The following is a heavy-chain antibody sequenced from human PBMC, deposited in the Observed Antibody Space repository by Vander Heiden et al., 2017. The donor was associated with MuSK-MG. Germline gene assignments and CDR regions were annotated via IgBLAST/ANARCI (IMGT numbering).Heavy chain of an antibody. CDR3: AKWGQAVVTGFYDS. V-gene: IGHV3-23*01. CDR1: GFAFRNYA. CDR2: ISAPGHRT. Sequence: EVQLLESGGGLAQPGGSLRLSCAASGFAFRNYAISWVRQAPGKGLEWVSTISAPGHRTYYADSVEGRFTISRDNSKSTLYLQMSSLRAEDTAKYFCAKWGQAVVTGFYDSWGLGTQVIVSS. D-gene: IGHD7-27*01. J-gene: IGHJ4*02.